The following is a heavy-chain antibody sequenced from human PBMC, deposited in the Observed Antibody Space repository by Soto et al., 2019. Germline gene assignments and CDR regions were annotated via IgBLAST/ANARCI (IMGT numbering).Heavy chain of an antibody. Sequence: RXEFMTISFRTSGYKFTSSWLAWVRQIPGKGLEWMGIIFPSDSDTRYSPSFQGQVTISADRSTSTVFLQWASLKASDTAVYFCARKDKSGYFNWFDPWGQGTLVTVSS. J-gene: IGHJ5*02. CDR2: IFPSDSDT. CDR3: ARKDKSGYFNWFDP. CDR1: GYKFTSSW. V-gene: IGHV5-51*01. D-gene: IGHD3-22*01.